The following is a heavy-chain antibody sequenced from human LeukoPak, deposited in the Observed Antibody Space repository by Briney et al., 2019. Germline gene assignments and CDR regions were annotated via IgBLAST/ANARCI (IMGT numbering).Heavy chain of an antibody. V-gene: IGHV4-38-2*01. D-gene: IGHD3-10*01. Sequence: SETLSLTCAVSGYSISSGHYWGWIRQPPGKGLEWIGSIYHSGSTYYNPSLKSRVTISVDTSKNQFSLKLSSVTAADTAVYYCARAPNMVRVDYWGQGTLVTVSS. CDR1: GYSISSGHY. CDR2: IYHSGST. CDR3: ARAPNMVRVDY. J-gene: IGHJ4*02.